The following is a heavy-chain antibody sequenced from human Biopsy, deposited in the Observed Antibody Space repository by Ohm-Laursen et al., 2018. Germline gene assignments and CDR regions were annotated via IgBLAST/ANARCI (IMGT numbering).Heavy chain of an antibody. CDR3: ARPKSRRAFDV. CDR2: IKQDGSEK. D-gene: IGHD2-2*01. J-gene: IGHJ3*01. V-gene: IGHV3-7*01. CDR1: GFTFTDYW. Sequence: SLRLSCAAPGFTFTDYWMIWVRRAPGKGLEWVANIKQDGSEKNYVDSVKGRFTITRDNAKNSLYLQMNSLRVEDTAVYYCARPKSRRAFDVWGQGTMVTVSS.